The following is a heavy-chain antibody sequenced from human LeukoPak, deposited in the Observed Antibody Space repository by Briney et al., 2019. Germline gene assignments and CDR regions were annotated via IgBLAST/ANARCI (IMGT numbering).Heavy chain of an antibody. CDR2: IYTSGTT. V-gene: IGHV4-4*07. J-gene: IGHJ4*02. D-gene: IGHD3-10*01. Sequence: PSETLSLTCTVSGGSFSSYYWSWIRQPAGKGLEWIGHIYTSGTTNYNPSLKSRVTMSIDTSKNQFSLKLSSATAADTAIYYCARDAKYYFGSRTYFFFEYWGQGTLLTVSS. CDR3: ARDAKYYFGSRTYFFFEY. CDR1: GGSFSSYY.